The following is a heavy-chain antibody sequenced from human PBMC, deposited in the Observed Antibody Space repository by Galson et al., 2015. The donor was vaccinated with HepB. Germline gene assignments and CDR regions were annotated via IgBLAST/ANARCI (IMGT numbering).Heavy chain of an antibody. CDR3: ARESQYGDYYYFDY. D-gene: IGHD4-17*01. Sequence: SLRLSCAASGFTVSSNYMSWVRQAPGKGLEWVSVIYSGGSTYYAGSVKGRFTISRDNSKNTLYLQMNSLRAEDTAVYYCARESQYGDYYYFDYWGQGTLVTVSS. V-gene: IGHV3-53*05. CDR1: GFTVSSNY. CDR2: IYSGGST. J-gene: IGHJ4*02.